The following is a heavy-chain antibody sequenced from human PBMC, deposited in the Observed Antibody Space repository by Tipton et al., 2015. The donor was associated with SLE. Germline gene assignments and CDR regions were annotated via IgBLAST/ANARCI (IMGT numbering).Heavy chain of an antibody. CDR1: GGSISSSGYY. V-gene: IGHV4-39*02. J-gene: IGHJ4*02. Sequence: TLSLTCTVSGGSISSSGYYWGWIRQSPGKGLEWIGSIYYNGDTYSNPSLRNRFTISVDTSKNHFSLKLSSVTAADTAVYYCVRLELPATKADYWGPGTLVTVSS. CDR2: IYYNGDT. D-gene: IGHD5-24*01. CDR3: VRLELPATKADY.